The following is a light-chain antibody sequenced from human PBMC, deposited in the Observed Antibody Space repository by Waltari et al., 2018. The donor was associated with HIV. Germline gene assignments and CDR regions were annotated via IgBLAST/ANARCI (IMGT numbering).Light chain of an antibody. V-gene: IGKV3-15*01. J-gene: IGKJ2*01. Sequence: EIVMTQSPATLSVSPGERGIVSCRASQTIGINLAWYQPKPGQGPRLLIYGASTRATGIPGRFNGTGSGTDFTLTISSLQSEDFAFYYCQEYNSWPPRYTSGQGTKVEMK. CDR1: QTIGIN. CDR2: GAS. CDR3: QEYNSWPPRYT.